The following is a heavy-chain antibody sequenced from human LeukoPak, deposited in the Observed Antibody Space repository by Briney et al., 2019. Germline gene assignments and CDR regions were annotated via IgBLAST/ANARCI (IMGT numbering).Heavy chain of an antibody. Sequence: GGSLRLSCAASGFTFSSYWMSWVRQAPGKGLEWVANIKQDGSEKYYVDSVKGRFTISRDNAKNSLYLQMNSLRAEDTAVYYCARIGGYSYGYGAFDIWGQGTMVTVSS. CDR1: GFTFSSYW. CDR3: ARIGGYSYGYGAFDI. CDR2: IKQDGSEK. V-gene: IGHV3-7*01. J-gene: IGHJ3*02. D-gene: IGHD5-18*01.